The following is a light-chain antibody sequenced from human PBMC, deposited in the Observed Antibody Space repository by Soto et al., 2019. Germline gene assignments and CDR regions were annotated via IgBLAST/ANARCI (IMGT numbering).Light chain of an antibody. CDR3: QQYTDSRT. V-gene: IGKV3-20*01. CDR2: GIS. Sequence: IVLTQSPGTLSLKPGERATLSCRASQSISSSYFAWYQQKPGQAPRLLVYGISSRATDVPDRFSGSGSGTDFTLTISRLEPEDFAVYYCQQYTDSRTFGQGTKVDI. J-gene: IGKJ1*01. CDR1: QSISSSY.